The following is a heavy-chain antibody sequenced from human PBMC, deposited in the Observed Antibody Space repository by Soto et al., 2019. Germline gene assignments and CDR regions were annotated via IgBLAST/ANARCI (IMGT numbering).Heavy chain of an antibody. CDR1: GVTFSNFA. CDR2: ISHSGTST. CDR3: AKGSWVHHGSEGRNWLDP. J-gene: IGHJ5*02. D-gene: IGHD3-10*01. V-gene: IGHV3-23*01. Sequence: GGSLRLSCAVSGVTFSNFAMNWVRQAPGKGLEWVSGISHSGTSTYYADSVKGRFTISRDNSKNTLYLQMNSLRAEDTAVYYCAKGSWVHHGSEGRNWLDPWGQGTLVTVSS.